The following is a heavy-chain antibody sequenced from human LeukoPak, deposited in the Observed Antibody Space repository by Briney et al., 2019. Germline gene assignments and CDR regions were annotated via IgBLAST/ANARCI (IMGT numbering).Heavy chain of an antibody. CDR2: IYYSGST. J-gene: IGHJ4*02. CDR3: ARGDREFGY. CDR1: GGSISSYY. V-gene: IGHV4-59*08. D-gene: IGHD3-10*01. Sequence: SETLSLTCTVSGGSISSYYWSWIRQPPGKGLEWIGYIYYSGSTNYNPSLKSRVTISVDTSKNQFSLKLSSVTAADTAVYYCARGDREFGYWGQGTLVTVSS.